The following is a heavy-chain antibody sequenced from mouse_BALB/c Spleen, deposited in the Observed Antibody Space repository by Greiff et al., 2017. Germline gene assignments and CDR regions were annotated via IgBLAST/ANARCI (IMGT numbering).Heavy chain of an antibody. Sequence: VQLQHSGPELMKPGASVKISCKASGYSFTSYYMHWVKQSHGKSLEWIGYIDPFNGGTSYNQKFKGKATLTVDKSSSTAYMHLSSLTSEDSAVYYCARSLWSFDYWGQGTTLTVSS. CDR3: ARSLWSFDY. V-gene: IGHV1S135*01. CDR1: GYSFTSYY. J-gene: IGHJ2*01. CDR2: IDPFNGGT. D-gene: IGHD1-1*02.